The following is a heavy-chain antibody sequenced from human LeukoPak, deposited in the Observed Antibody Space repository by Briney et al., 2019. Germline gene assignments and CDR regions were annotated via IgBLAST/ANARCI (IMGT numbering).Heavy chain of an antibody. Sequence: SETLSLTCTVSGGSISSYYWSWIRQPPGKGLEWIGYIHSSGTTNYIPSLRSRVTISIDTSKNRFSLRLSSVTAADTAVYYCAKDQYAGGSWFDPWGQGTLVSVSS. CDR3: AKDQYAGGSWFDP. CDR1: GGSISSYY. V-gene: IGHV4-59*01. J-gene: IGHJ5*02. D-gene: IGHD3-16*01. CDR2: IHSSGTT.